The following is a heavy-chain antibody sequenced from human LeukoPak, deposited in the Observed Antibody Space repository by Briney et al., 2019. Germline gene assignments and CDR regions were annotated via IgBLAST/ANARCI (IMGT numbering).Heavy chain of an antibody. D-gene: IGHD1-14*01. CDR1: GGSFSGYY. Sequence: SETLSLTCAVYGGSFSGYYWSWIRQPPGKGLEWIGEINHSESTNYNPSLKSRVTISVDTSKNQFSLKLSSVTAADTAVYYCARVSRNPFYYYYYYMDVWGKGTTVTVSS. CDR3: ARVSRNPFYYYYYYMDV. V-gene: IGHV4-34*01. J-gene: IGHJ6*03. CDR2: INHSEST.